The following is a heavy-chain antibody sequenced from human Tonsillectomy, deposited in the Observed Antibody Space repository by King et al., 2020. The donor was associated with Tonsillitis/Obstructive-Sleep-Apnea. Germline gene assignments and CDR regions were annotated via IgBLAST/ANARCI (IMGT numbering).Heavy chain of an antibody. CDR3: AKVRPVSGWLNYFDY. CDR1: GFTFSSYG. V-gene: IGHV3-30*18. CDR2: ISYDGSNK. J-gene: IGHJ4*02. D-gene: IGHD6-19*01. Sequence: VQLVESGGGVVQPGRSLRLSCAASGFTFSSYGMHWVRQAPGKGLEWVAVISYDGSNKYYADSVKGRFTISRDNSKNTLYLQMNSLRAEDTAVYYCAKVRPVSGWLNYFDYWGQGTLVTVS.